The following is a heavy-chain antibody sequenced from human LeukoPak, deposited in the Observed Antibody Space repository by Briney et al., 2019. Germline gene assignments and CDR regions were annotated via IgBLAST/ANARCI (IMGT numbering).Heavy chain of an antibody. CDR1: GGTFSSYA. D-gene: IGHD1-26*01. J-gene: IGHJ4*02. Sequence: SVTVSCTASGGTFSSYAISWVRQAPGQGLEWMGGIIPIFGTANYAQKFQGRVTITTDESTSTAYMELSSLRSEDTAVYYCAREGREGATQFDYWGQGTLVTVSS. CDR2: IIPIFGTA. CDR3: AREGREGATQFDY. V-gene: IGHV1-69*05.